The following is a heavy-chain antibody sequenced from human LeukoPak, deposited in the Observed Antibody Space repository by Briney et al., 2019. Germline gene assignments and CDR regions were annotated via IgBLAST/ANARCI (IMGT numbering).Heavy chain of an antibody. CDR1: GFTFSSYS. J-gene: IGHJ4*02. CDR3: ARDIRETATDY. D-gene: IGHD5-24*01. V-gene: IGHV3-48*01. Sequence: GGSLRLSCAASGFTFSSYSMNWVRQAPGKGLEWVSYISVSGNTIYYADSVKGRFTISRDNARNSLHLQMNSLRSEDTAMYYCARDIRETATDYWGQGTLVTVSS. CDR2: ISVSGNTI.